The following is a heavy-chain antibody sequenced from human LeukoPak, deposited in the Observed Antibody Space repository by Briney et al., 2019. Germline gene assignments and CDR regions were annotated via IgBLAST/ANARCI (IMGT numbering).Heavy chain of an antibody. Sequence: KSSETLSLTCAVYGGSFSGYYWSWIRQPPGKGLEWIGEINHSGSTNYNPSLKSRVTISVDTSNNQFSLKLSSVTAAVTAVFYCARGPRITMINDYWGQGTLVTVSS. J-gene: IGHJ4*02. CDR2: INHSGST. V-gene: IGHV4-34*01. D-gene: IGHD3-22*01. CDR3: ARGPRITMINDY. CDR1: GGSFSGYY.